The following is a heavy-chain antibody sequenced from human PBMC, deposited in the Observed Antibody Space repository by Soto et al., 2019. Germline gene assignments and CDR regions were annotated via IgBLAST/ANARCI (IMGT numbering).Heavy chain of an antibody. J-gene: IGHJ5*02. CDR1: GYTFTTYA. CDR2: INTGNGNT. Sequence: GASVKVSCKASGYTFTTYAIHWVRQAPGQRLEWMGWINTGNGNTKYSQTFQDRVTFTRDTSATTVYLELSSLRFEDTAMYYCARPVAPSADHFDPWGQGTLVTVSS. V-gene: IGHV1-3*04. D-gene: IGHD2-2*01. CDR3: ARPVAPSADHFDP.